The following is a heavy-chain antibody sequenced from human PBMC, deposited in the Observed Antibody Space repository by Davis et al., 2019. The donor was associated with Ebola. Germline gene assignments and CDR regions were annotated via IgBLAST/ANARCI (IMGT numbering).Heavy chain of an antibody. J-gene: IGHJ4*02. CDR1: GYTFTGYY. CDR3: ACLQLGIADYFDY. CDR2: INPSGGST. V-gene: IGHV1-46*01. D-gene: IGHD6-13*01. Sequence: ASVKVSCKASGYTFTGYYMHWVRQAPGQGLEWMGRINPSGGSTSYAQKFQGRVTMTRDTSTSTVYMELSSLRSEDTAVYYCACLQLGIADYFDYWGQGTLVTVSS.